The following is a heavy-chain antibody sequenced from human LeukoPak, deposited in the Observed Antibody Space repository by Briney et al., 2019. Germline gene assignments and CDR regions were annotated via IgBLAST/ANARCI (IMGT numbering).Heavy chain of an antibody. Sequence: SETLSLTCAVSGGSIGSNNWRSCVRQPPGKGLEWTGIIYHSGNTNYNPSLKSRFTISVDKSKNQFSLKLSSVTAADTAVYYCARVTPFIPMVRGVIPDYFDYWGQGTLVTVSS. J-gene: IGHJ4*02. V-gene: IGHV4-4*02. CDR2: IYHSGNT. CDR1: GGSIGSNNW. D-gene: IGHD3-10*01. CDR3: ARVTPFIPMVRGVIPDYFDY.